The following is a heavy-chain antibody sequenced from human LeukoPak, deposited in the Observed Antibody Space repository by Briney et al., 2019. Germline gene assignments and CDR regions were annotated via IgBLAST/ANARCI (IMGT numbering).Heavy chain of an antibody. CDR1: GYTFTGYY. Sequence: ASVKVSCKVSGYTFTGYYIHWVRQAPGQGLEWMGWINPNSGGTNYAQKFQGRVTMTRDTSISTAYMELSRLRSDDTAVYYCARVVDIVASLMDVWGKGTTVTVSS. J-gene: IGHJ6*03. V-gene: IGHV1-2*02. CDR3: ARVVDIVASLMDV. D-gene: IGHD5-12*01. CDR2: INPNSGGT.